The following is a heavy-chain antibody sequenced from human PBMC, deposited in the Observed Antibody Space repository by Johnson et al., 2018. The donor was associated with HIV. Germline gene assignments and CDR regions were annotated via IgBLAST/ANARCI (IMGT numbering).Heavy chain of an antibody. Sequence: EVQLVESGGGLVQPGGSLRLSCVASGFTFSSYWMSWVRQAPGKGLEWVANIKQGGSEKYYVDSVKGRFTFSRDNAKNSMSLQMNSLRAEDTAVYYCARTKLELREGAFDIWGQGTLVTVSS. CDR1: GFTFSSYW. J-gene: IGHJ3*02. D-gene: IGHD1-7*01. CDR2: IKQGGSEK. V-gene: IGHV3-7*01. CDR3: ARTKLELREGAFDI.